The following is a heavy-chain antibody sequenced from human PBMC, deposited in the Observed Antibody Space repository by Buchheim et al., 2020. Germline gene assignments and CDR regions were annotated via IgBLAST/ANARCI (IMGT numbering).Heavy chain of an antibody. CDR3: ARVRYGSGSYFQLWPREYFDY. Sequence: QVHLQESGSGLVKPSQTLSLTCAVSGGSISSGGYSWSWIRQPPGKGLEWIGYIYHSGSTYYNPSLKSRVTISVDRSKNQFSLKLSSVTAADTAVYYCARVRYGSGSYFQLWPREYFDYWGQGTL. D-gene: IGHD3-10*01. CDR1: GGSISSGGYS. J-gene: IGHJ4*02. CDR2: IYHSGST. V-gene: IGHV4-30-2*01.